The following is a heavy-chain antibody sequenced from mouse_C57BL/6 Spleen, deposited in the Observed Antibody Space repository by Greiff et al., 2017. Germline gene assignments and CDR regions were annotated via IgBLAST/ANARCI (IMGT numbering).Heavy chain of an antibody. J-gene: IGHJ4*01. D-gene: IGHD1-1*01. CDR2: IDPSDSYT. Sequence: QVQLKQPGAELVKPGASVKLSCKASGYTFTSYWMQWVKQRPGQGLEWIGEIDPSDSYTNYNQQFKGKATLTVDTSSSTAYMQLSSLTSEDSAVYYCARYGSSPYAMDYWGQGTSVTVSS. CDR1: GYTFTSYW. V-gene: IGHV1-50*01. CDR3: ARYGSSPYAMDY.